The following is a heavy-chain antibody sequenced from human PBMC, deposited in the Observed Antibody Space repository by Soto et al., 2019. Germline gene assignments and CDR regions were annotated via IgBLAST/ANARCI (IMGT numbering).Heavy chain of an antibody. CDR2: IWYDGSNK. V-gene: IGHV3-33*01. CDR1: GFTFSSYG. J-gene: IGHJ6*02. D-gene: IGHD5-18*01. CDR3: ARALRGYSYVHEVYYAYGMDV. Sequence: QVQLVESGGGVVQPGRSLRLSCAASGFTFSSYGMHWVRQAPGKGLEWVAVIWYDGSNKYYADSVKGRFTISRDNSKNTLYLQMNSLRDEDTAVYYCARALRGYSYVHEVYYAYGMDVWGQGTKVTVSS.